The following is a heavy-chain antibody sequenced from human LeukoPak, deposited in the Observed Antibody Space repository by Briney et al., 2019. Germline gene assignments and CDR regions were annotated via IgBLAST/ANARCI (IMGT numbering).Heavy chain of an antibody. V-gene: IGHV4-61*02. CDR2: IHTRGTT. J-gene: IGHJ4*02. Sequence: SETLSLTCTVSGSSISSGVYYWSWIRQPAGKGLEWIGRIHTRGTTNYNPSLKSRVTISVDTPKSQFSLNLSSVTAADTGVYYCARGTVTYDYWGQGTLVTVSS. CDR3: ARGTVTYDY. D-gene: IGHD4-17*01. CDR1: GSSISSGVYY.